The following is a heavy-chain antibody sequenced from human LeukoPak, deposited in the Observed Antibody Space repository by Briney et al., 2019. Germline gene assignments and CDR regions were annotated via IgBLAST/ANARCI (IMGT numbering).Heavy chain of an antibody. J-gene: IGHJ4*02. Sequence: PSETLSLTCAVYGGSFSGYYWSWIRQPPGKGLEWIGEINHSGSTNYNPSLKSRVTISVDTSKNQFSLKLSSVTAADTAVYYCARDFGGMSSGYYPNFDYWGQGTLVTVSS. CDR3: ARDFGGMSSGYYPNFDY. D-gene: IGHD3-22*01. CDR2: INHSGST. V-gene: IGHV4-34*01. CDR1: GGSFSGYY.